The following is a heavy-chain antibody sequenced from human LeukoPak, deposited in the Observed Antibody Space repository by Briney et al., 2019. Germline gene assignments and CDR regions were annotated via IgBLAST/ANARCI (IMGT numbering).Heavy chain of an antibody. D-gene: IGHD2-15*01. J-gene: IGHJ4*02. CDR3: ARHLVVAATVGTFDY. Sequence: PSETLSLTCTVSGGSISSGSYYWSWIRQPPGKGLEWIGYIYYSGSTNYNPSLKSRATISVDTSKNQFSLKLSSVTAADTAVYYCARHLVVAATVGTFDYWGQGTLVTVSS. CDR2: IYYSGST. CDR1: GGSISSGSYY. V-gene: IGHV4-61*01.